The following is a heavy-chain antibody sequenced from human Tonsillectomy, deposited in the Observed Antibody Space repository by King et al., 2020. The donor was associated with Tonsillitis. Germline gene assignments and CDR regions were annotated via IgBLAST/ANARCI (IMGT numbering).Heavy chain of an antibody. V-gene: IGHV1-69*09. J-gene: IGHJ1*01. CDR1: GGTFSSYA. Sequence: QLVQSGAEVKKPGSSVKVSCKASGGTFSSYAISWVRQAPGQGLEWMGRIIPILGIANYAQKFQGRVTITADKSTSTAYMELSSLRSEDTAVYYCARDLDYSDSSGYSPPEHWGQGTLVTVSS. CDR2: IIPILGIA. D-gene: IGHD3-22*01. CDR3: ARDLDYSDSSGYSPPEH.